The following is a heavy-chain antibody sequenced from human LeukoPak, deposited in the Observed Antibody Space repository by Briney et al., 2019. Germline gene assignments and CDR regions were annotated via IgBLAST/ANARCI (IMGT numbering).Heavy chain of an antibody. D-gene: IGHD6-19*01. Sequence: GGSLRLSCAASGFAFSSFAMGWVRQSPGKGLEWLSTINGGGNTTSYSDSVKGRFTISRDNSKNTLYLHMDSLRPDDTAMYYCTKELHVAVAVADYYYFYMDVWGRGTAVTVSS. J-gene: IGHJ6*03. CDR1: GFAFSSFA. CDR3: TKELHVAVAVADYYYFYMDV. CDR2: INGGGNTT. V-gene: IGHV3-23*01.